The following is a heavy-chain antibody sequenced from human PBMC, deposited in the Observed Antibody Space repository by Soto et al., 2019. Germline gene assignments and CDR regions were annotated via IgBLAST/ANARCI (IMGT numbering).Heavy chain of an antibody. CDR3: ARITTXXDX. Sequence: QVQLVQSGAEVKKPGASVKVSCKASGYTFTGYYMHWVRQAPGQGLEWMGWINPNSGGTNYAQKFQGRVTMPRDTSISTAYXXXXXXXXXXXXXYYCARITTXXDXWGXXT. J-gene: IGHJ4*01. CDR1: GYTFTGYY. CDR2: INPNSGGT. D-gene: IGHD3-10*01. V-gene: IGHV1-2*02.